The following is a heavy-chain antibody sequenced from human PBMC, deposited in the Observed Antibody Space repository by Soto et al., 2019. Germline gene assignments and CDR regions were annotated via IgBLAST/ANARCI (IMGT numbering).Heavy chain of an antibody. Sequence: PGESLRIPCKGSGYSFTSYWIGWVRQMPGKGLEWMGIIYPGDSDTRYSPSFQGQVTIPADKSISTAYLQWSSLKASDTAMYYCARPHVEMATNAYYVDCWGQGTLVTVSS. D-gene: IGHD5-12*01. J-gene: IGHJ4*02. CDR2: IYPGDSDT. CDR3: ARPHVEMATNAYYVDC. V-gene: IGHV5-51*01. CDR1: GYSFTSYW.